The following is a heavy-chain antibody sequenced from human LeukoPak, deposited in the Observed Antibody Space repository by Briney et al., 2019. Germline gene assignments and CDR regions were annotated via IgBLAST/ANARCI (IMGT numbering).Heavy chain of an antibody. J-gene: IGHJ4*02. CDR1: GGSFSSGSYY. V-gene: IGHV4-61*01. D-gene: IGHD7-27*01. CDR3: ARDSPNWGNDY. CDR2: IYYSGST. Sequence: SETLSLTCTVSGGSFSSGSYYWSWIRQSPGKGLEWIGYIYYSGSTNYNPSLKSRVTISVDTSKNQFSLKLSSVTAADTAVYYCARDSPNWGNDYWGQGTLVTVSS.